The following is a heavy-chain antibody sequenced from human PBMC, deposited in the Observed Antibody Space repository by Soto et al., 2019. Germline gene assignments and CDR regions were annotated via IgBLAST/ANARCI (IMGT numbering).Heavy chain of an antibody. CDR1: GFTFSSYA. CDR2: ISGSGGST. V-gene: IGHV3-23*01. J-gene: IGHJ6*02. CDR3: AKGGWEGPRSFPCYYYGMDV. Sequence: EVQLLESGGGLVQPGGSLRLSCAASGFTFSSYAMSWVRQAPGKGLEWVSAISGSGGSTYYAGSVKGRFTISRDNSKNTLYLQMNSLRAEDTAVYYCAKGGWEGPRSFPCYYYGMDVWGQGTTVTVSS. D-gene: IGHD1-26*01.